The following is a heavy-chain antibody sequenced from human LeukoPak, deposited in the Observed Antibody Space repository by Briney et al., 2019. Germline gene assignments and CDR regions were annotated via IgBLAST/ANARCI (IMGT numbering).Heavy chain of an antibody. D-gene: IGHD2-2*01. Sequence: GGSLRLSCAASGFTVSSNDMSWVRQAPGKGLECISVIYSGGSTDYADSVKGRFTISRDNSKNTLYLQMHSLRAEDTAVYYCAKESLRVVPSATFDYWGQGTLVTVSS. V-gene: IGHV3-53*01. CDR1: GFTVSSND. CDR2: IYSGGST. CDR3: AKESLRVVPSATFDY. J-gene: IGHJ4*02.